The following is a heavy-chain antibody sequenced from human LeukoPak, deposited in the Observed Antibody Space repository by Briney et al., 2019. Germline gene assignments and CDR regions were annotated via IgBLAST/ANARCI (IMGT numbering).Heavy chain of an antibody. J-gene: IGHJ4*02. V-gene: IGHV3-30*03. CDR3: ARNWGIAVAGPDFLDY. D-gene: IGHD6-19*01. Sequence: GGSLRLSCAASGFTFSSYGMHWVRQAPGKGLEWVAVISYDGSNKYYADFVKGRFTISRDNSKNTLYLQMDNLRAEDTAVYYCARNWGIAVAGPDFLDYWGQGTLVTVSS. CDR1: GFTFSSYG. CDR2: ISYDGSNK.